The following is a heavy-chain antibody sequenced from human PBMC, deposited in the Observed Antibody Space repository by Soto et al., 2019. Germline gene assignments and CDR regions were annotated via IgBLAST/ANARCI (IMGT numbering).Heavy chain of an antibody. J-gene: IGHJ5*02. D-gene: IGHD6-19*01. CDR1: GYSITTGGYY. V-gene: IGHV4-31*03. CDR2: FYSSGSI. CDR3: ARMYSSGSGWFHP. Sequence: SETLSLTCFVSGYSITTGGYYWSWIRHHPGKGLEWIGSFYSSGSIIYNPSLRSRVSISGDASSNQFSMSLTSVTAADTARYYCARMYSSGSGWFHPWGQGTLVTVSS.